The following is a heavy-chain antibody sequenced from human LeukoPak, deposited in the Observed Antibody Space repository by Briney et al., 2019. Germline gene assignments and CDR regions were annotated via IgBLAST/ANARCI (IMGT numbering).Heavy chain of an antibody. CDR1: GYTFTSYY. Sequence: GASVKVSCKASGYTFTSYYMHWVRQAPGQGLEWMGIINPSGGSTSYAQKFQGRVTMTRDTSTSTVYMELSSLRSEDTAVYYCARAGGGSLQGNYGSGSYYNYWGQGTLVTVSS. CDR3: ARAGGGSLQGNYGSGSYYNY. CDR2: INPSGGST. V-gene: IGHV1-46*01. J-gene: IGHJ4*02. D-gene: IGHD3-10*01.